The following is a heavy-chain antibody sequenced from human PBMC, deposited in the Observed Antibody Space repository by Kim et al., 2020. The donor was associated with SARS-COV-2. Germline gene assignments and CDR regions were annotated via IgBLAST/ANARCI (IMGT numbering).Heavy chain of an antibody. J-gene: IGHJ4*02. CDR3: AKDNIRDFDY. CDR1: GFTFSSYA. CDR2: ISGSGGST. Sequence: GGSLRLSCAASGFTFSSYAMSWVRQAPGKGLEWVSAISGSGGSTYYADTVKGRFTRSRDSSKNTRYLRMKSLRAEDTAVYYGAKDNIRDFDYWGQGTLGTVS. D-gene: IGHD3-3*02. V-gene: IGHV3-23*01.